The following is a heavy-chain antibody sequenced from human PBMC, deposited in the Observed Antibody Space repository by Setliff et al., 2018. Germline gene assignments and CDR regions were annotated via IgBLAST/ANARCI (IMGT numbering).Heavy chain of an antibody. CDR1: GGTFTNYG. Sequence: SVKVSCKASGGTFTNYGVSWVRQAPGQGLEWMGGTIPLFGTTDYAQKFHGRVTIITDESTSTAYMELSSLTSDDTAVYYCAREGVDTRSSTDYRHYMDVWGQGTTVTVSS. CDR2: TIPLFGTT. V-gene: IGHV1-69*05. D-gene: IGHD5-18*01. CDR3: AREGVDTRSSTDYRHYMDV. J-gene: IGHJ6*03.